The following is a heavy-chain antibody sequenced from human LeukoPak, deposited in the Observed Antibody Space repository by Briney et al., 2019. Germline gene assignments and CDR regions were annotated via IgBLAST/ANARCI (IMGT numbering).Heavy chain of an antibody. CDR1: GGSFSGYY. CDR3: ARGIVGATSHYYYYYYGMDV. V-gene: IGHV4-59*01. D-gene: IGHD1-26*01. Sequence: SETLSLTCAVYGGSFSGYYWSWIRQPPGKGLEWIGYIYYSGSTNYNPSLKSRVTISVDTSKNQFSLKLSSVTAADTAVYYCARGIVGATSHYYYYYYGMDVWGQGTTVTVSS. J-gene: IGHJ6*02. CDR2: IYYSGST.